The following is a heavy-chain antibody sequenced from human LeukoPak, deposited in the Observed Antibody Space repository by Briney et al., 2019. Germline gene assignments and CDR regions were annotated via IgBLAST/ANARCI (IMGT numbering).Heavy chain of an antibody. CDR2: IYYSGST. J-gene: IGHJ4*02. V-gene: IGHV4-39*01. D-gene: IGHD2/OR15-2a*01. CDR3: ARSRRVILDY. CDR1: GGSISSSSYY. Sequence: SETLSLTCTVSGGSISSSSYYWGWIRQPPGKGLEWIGSIYYSGSTYYNPSLKSRVTISVDTSKNQFSLKLSSVTAADTAVYYCARSRRVILDYWGQGTLVTVSS.